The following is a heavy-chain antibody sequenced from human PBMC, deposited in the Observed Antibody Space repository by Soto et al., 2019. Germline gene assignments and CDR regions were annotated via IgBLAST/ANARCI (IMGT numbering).Heavy chain of an antibody. D-gene: IGHD2-21*02. V-gene: IGHV4-34*01. CDR3: ARADRTLVTSYSLDV. CDR1: GGSFSGYY. Sequence: SETLSLTCAVYGGSFSGYYWSWIRQPPEKGLEWIGEINHSGTINFNPSLKSRLTISLDTSKKHFSLKLSSVTDADTAAYYCARADRTLVTSYSLDVWGQGTTVTVSS. CDR2: INHSGTI. J-gene: IGHJ6*02.